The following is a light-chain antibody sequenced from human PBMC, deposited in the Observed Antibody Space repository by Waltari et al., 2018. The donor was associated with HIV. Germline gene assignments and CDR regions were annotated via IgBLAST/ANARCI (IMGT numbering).Light chain of an antibody. V-gene: IGLV1-40*01. Sequence: QSVLTQPPSVSGAPGQRLTISCTGSSSNIGTHHDVHWYQQLPGTAPKRLIYVDTNRPSEIPDRFSGSKSGTSASLTITGLQAEDEADYYCQSYDSSLGVVFGGGTKLTVL. CDR2: VDT. CDR3: QSYDSSLGVV. CDR1: SSNIGTHHD. J-gene: IGLJ2*01.